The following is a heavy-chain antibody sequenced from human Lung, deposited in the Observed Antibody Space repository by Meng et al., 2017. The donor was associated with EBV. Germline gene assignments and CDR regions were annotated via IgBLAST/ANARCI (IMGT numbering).Heavy chain of an antibody. CDR2: ISTNTGTP. V-gene: IGHV7-4-1*02. D-gene: IGHD2/OR15-2a*01. Sequence: LGQSGSELKKLGASVKVSCKASGYTFSTYTINWVRQAHGRGLEWMGWISTNTGTPTYTQGFTGRFVFSLDTSVSTAYLQISSLKAEDTAVYYCARGGNFDPWGQGTLVTVSS. CDR1: GYTFSTYT. CDR3: ARGGNFDP. J-gene: IGHJ5*02.